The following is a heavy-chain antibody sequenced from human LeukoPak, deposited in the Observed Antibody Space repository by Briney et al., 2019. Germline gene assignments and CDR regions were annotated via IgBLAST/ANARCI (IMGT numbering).Heavy chain of an antibody. Sequence: PSETLSLTCTVSGGSISSYYWSWIRQPPGKGLEWIGYIYYSGSTNYNPSLKSRVTISVDTSKNQFSLKLSSVTAADTAVYYCARDPLPYSSSWYNWFDPWGQGTLVTVSS. CDR2: IYYSGST. V-gene: IGHV4-59*12. J-gene: IGHJ5*02. D-gene: IGHD6-13*01. CDR1: GGSISSYY. CDR3: ARDPLPYSSSWYNWFDP.